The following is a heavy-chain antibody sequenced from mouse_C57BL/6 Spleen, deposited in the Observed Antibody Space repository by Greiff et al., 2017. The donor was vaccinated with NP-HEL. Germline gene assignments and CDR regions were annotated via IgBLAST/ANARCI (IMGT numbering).Heavy chain of an antibody. Sequence: QVQLKQSGAELARPGASVKMSCKASGYTFTSYTMHWVKQRPGQGLEWIGYINPSSGYTKYNQKFKDQATLTADKSSSTAYMQLSSLTSEDSAVYYCARGGITHWYFDVWGTGTTVTVSS. CDR1: GYTFTSYT. CDR3: ARGGITHWYFDV. J-gene: IGHJ1*03. D-gene: IGHD1-1*01. V-gene: IGHV1-4*01. CDR2: INPSSGYT.